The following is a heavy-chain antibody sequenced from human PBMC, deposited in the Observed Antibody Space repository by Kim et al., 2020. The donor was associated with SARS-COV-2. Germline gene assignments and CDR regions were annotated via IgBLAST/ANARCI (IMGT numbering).Heavy chain of an antibody. Sequence: GGSLRLSCAASGFTFSNYWMAWVRQAPGKGLEWVANIKPDGSEKYYVDAVKGRFTISRDNAKNSLYLQMNSLGAEDTAVYYCDRGKYCGGGSCYDYWGQGTLVTVSS. J-gene: IGHJ4*02. V-gene: IGHV3-7*03. D-gene: IGHD2-15*01. CDR3: DRGKYCGGGSCYDY. CDR2: IKPDGSEK. CDR1: GFTFSNYW.